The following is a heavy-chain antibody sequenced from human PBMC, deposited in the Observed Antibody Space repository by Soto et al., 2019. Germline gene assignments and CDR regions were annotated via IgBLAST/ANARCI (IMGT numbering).Heavy chain of an antibody. CDR2: IYYSGST. V-gene: IGHV4-59*01. CDR1: GGSISSYY. J-gene: IGHJ4*02. D-gene: IGHD3-16*02. CDR3: ASSLLGYFDY. Sequence: QVQLQESGPGLVKPSETLSLTCTVSGGSISSYYWSWIRQPPGKGLEWIGYIYYSGSTNYNPSLKRRVTISVDTSKNQFSLKLSSVTAADAAVYYCASSLLGYFDYWGQGTLVTVSS.